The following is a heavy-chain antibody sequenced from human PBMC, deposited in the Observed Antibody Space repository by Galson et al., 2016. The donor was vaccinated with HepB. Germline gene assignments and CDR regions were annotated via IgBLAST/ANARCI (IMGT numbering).Heavy chain of an antibody. V-gene: IGHV1-8*01. J-gene: IGHJ6*02. CDR2: MNPNSGNT. CDR1: GYTFTSYD. Sequence: SVKVSCKASGYTFTSYDINWVRQATGQGLEWMGWMNPNSGNTGYAQKFQGRVTMTRNTSISTAYMELSSLRSEDTAVYYCAREGGYGWEDHYGMDVWGQGTTVTVSS. CDR3: AREGGYGWEDHYGMDV. D-gene: IGHD5-18*01.